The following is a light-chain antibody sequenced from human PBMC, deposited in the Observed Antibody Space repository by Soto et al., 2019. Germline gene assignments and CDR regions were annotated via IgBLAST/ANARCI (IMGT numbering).Light chain of an antibody. CDR2: AAS. CDR3: QQSYETPWT. Sequence: DIQMTQSPSSLSASVGDRVSITCRASQSISSYLNWYQQRPGKAPHLLIHAASSLQSGVPSRFSGSGSGTDFTLTISSLQPEDFASYYCQQSYETPWTFGQGTKVDIK. J-gene: IGKJ1*01. CDR1: QSISSY. V-gene: IGKV1-39*01.